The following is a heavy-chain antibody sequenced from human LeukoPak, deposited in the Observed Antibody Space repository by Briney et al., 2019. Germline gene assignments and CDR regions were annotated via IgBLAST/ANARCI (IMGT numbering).Heavy chain of an antibody. Sequence: ASVPVSCKASGYTFTGYYMHWVRQAPGQGLEWMGRINPNSGGTNYAQKFQGRVTMTRDTSISTAYMELSRLRSDDTAVYYCARDRHYYDSSGHFDYWGQGTLVTVSS. CDR3: ARDRHYYDSSGHFDY. D-gene: IGHD3-22*01. CDR1: GYTFTGYY. J-gene: IGHJ4*02. CDR2: INPNSGGT. V-gene: IGHV1-2*06.